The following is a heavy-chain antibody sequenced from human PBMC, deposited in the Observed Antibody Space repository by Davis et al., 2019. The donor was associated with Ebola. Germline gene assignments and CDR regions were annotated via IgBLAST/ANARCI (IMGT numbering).Heavy chain of an antibody. V-gene: IGHV3-73*01. CDR3: TRQPPGTGTTDS. D-gene: IGHD1-1*01. CDR1: GFTFRDSP. CDR2: VRERSNSYAT. Sequence: GESLKISCTASGFTFRDSPIHWVRQASGTGLEWVGRVRERSNSYATGYAASVKGRFTISRDDSKNTAYLQMNSLETEDTALYFCTRQPPGTGTTDSWGQGTLVTVSS. J-gene: IGHJ4*02.